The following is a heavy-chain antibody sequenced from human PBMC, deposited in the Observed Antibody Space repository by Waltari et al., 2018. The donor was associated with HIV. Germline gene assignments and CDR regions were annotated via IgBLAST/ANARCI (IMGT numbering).Heavy chain of an antibody. V-gene: IGHV4-34*01. CDR3: SRGDSVWFGDKEGIDS. CDR1: GGSFSGYY. Sequence: QVQLQQWGAGLLKPSENLSLTCAVYGGSFSGYYWTWVRQPPGKGLEWIGEINDRGSTNYNPSLKRRVTMSVGRSKNQFSLKLTSVTAADTAVYFCSRGDSVWFGDKEGIDSWGQGTLVTVSS. CDR2: INDRGST. J-gene: IGHJ4*02. D-gene: IGHD3-10*01.